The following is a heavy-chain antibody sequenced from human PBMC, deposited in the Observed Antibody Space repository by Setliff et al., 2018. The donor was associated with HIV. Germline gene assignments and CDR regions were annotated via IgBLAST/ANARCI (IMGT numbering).Heavy chain of an antibody. CDR2: IYHSGST. V-gene: IGHV4-38-2*01. Sequence: SETLSLTCALSSYSISNGYYWGWIRQPSGKGLEWIGSIYHSGSTFYNPSLRSRVTISVDTSQDQFSLRLTSVTAADTAVYYCAARNSGNPTRHFDYWGQGTLVTVSS. D-gene: IGHD3-10*01. CDR3: AARNSGNPTRHFDY. J-gene: IGHJ4*02. CDR1: SYSISNGYY.